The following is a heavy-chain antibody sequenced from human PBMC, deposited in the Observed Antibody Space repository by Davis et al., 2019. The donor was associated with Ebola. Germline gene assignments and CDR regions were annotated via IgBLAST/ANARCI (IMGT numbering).Heavy chain of an antibody. Sequence: GESLKISCAASEFTFNKYAMHWVRQAPGKGLEWVSYISSSSSNVYYADSVKGRFTISRDNAKNSLYLQMNSLRDEDTAVYYCAQWLLLDDWFDPWGQGTLVTVSS. CDR3: AQWLLLDDWFDP. J-gene: IGHJ5*02. CDR1: EFTFNKYA. V-gene: IGHV3-48*02. CDR2: ISSSSSNV. D-gene: IGHD2-15*01.